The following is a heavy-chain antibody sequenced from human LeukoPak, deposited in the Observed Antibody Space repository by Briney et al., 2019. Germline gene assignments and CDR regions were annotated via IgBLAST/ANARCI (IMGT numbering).Heavy chain of an antibody. CDR1: GGSISNSNYY. J-gene: IGHJ4*02. CDR3: ARLAIAGATTGNLDY. V-gene: IGHV4-39*01. Sequence: PSETLSLTCTVSGGSISNSNYYWGWIRQPPGKGLEWIGSIYYSGSTYYNPSLKSRVTISVDTSKNQFSLKLSSVTAADTAVYFCARLAIAGATTGNLDYWGQGTLVTVSS. D-gene: IGHD1-26*01. CDR2: IYYSGST.